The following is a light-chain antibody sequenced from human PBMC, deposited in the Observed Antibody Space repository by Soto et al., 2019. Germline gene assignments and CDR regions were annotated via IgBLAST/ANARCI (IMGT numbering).Light chain of an antibody. J-gene: IGKJ4*01. V-gene: IGKV1-9*01. CDR2: AAS. CDR1: QGISSY. Sequence: DIQLTQSPSFLSASVGDRVTITCRASQGISSYLAWYQQKPGKAPKLLIYAASTLQSGVPSRFSGSGSGTEFTLTISSLQPEDFATYYCQQVNSYPLTFGGATKVEIK. CDR3: QQVNSYPLT.